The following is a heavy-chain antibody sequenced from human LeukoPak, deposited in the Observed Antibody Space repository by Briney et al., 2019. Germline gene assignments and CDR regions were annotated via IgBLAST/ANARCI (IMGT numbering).Heavy chain of an antibody. Sequence: GGSLRLSCAASGFTFSSYSMNWVRQAPGKGLEWVSSISSSSSYIYYADSVKGRFTISRDNAKNSLYLQMNNLRAEDTAVYYCRYGRRYYGMDVWGQGTTVTVSS. CDR1: GFTFSSYS. CDR2: ISSSSSYI. V-gene: IGHV3-21*01. CDR3: RYGRRYYGMDV. J-gene: IGHJ6*02. D-gene: IGHD5-18*01.